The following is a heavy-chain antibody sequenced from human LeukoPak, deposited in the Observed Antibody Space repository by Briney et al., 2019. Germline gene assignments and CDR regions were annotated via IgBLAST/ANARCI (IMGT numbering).Heavy chain of an antibody. CDR3: ATSTAAAGTD. Sequence: GGSLRLSCAASGFTFSNLWMSWVRQAPGKGLKWVANIKQDGSEKYYVDSVKARFTISRDNAQNSLYLQMNSLRAEDTAIYYCATSTAAAGTDWGQGTLVTVSS. CDR2: IKQDGSEK. D-gene: IGHD6-13*01. V-gene: IGHV3-7*03. J-gene: IGHJ4*02. CDR1: GFTFSNLW.